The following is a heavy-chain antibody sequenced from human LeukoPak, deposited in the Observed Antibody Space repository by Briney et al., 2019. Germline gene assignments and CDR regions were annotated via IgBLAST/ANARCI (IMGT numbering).Heavy chain of an antibody. CDR2: IHYSGST. V-gene: IGHV4-39*07. Sequence: SETLSLTCTVSGGSISSSRYYWGWIRQPPGKGLEWIGSIHYSGSTYYNPSLKSRVTVSVDTSENQFSLKLSSVAAADTAVYYCARLHDYGGPFDYWGQGTLVTVSS. J-gene: IGHJ4*02. CDR1: GGSISSSRYY. D-gene: IGHD4-23*01. CDR3: ARLHDYGGPFDY.